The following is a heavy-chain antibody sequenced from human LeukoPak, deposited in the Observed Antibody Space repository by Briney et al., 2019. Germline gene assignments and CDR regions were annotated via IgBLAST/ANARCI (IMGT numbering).Heavy chain of an antibody. J-gene: IGHJ4*02. CDR1: GFTSSRHW. CDR3: AIAAGWELGY. CDR2: IKEDASEE. D-gene: IGHD6-25*01. Sequence: GGCLRLSCAVSGFTSSRHWMSWVRQTPEKGLEWVANIKEDASEENYVDSVKGRFTISRDNAKNSLYLQMNSLRAEDTAVYYCAIAAGWELGYWGQGTLVTVSS. V-gene: IGHV3-7*01.